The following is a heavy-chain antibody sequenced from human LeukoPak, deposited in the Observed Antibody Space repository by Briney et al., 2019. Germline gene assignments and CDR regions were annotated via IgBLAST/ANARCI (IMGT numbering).Heavy chain of an antibody. CDR3: ANGYMRLVLH. CDR2: ISYRGST. D-gene: IGHD3-9*01. V-gene: IGHV4-59*01. J-gene: IGHJ4*02. Sequence: SETLSLTCTVSSGSISDYFWNWIRQPPGKGLEWIGYISYRGSTKYSPSLKSRVTISIDTSKNQVSLKLRSVTAADTAVYYCANGYMRLVLHWGQGTLVTVSS. CDR1: SGSISDYF.